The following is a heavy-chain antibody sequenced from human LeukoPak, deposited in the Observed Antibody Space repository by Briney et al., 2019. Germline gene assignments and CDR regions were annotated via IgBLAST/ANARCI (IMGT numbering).Heavy chain of an antibody. Sequence: GGSLRLSCAASGFPFSSYWMSWVRQAPGKGLEWVANIKPDGSEKSYVDSLKGRFTISRDNAKNSLYLQMNSLRAEDTAVYYCARGQMAGYWGQGTLVTVSS. D-gene: IGHD5-24*01. V-gene: IGHV3-7*05. J-gene: IGHJ4*02. CDR2: IKPDGSEK. CDR1: GFPFSSYW. CDR3: ARGQMAGY.